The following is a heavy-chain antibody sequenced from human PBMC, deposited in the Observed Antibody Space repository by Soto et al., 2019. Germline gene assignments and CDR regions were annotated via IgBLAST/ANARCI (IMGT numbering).Heavy chain of an antibody. CDR1: GGTFSSYA. D-gene: IGHD3-16*01. Sequence: SVKVSCKASGGTFSSYAISWVRQAPGQGLEWMGGIIPIFGTANYAQKFQGRVTITADESTSTAYMELSSLRSEDTAVYYCARSFTYVWGSSSGEYYYYYYGMDVWGQGTTVTVSS. J-gene: IGHJ6*02. V-gene: IGHV1-69*13. CDR3: ARSFTYVWGSSSGEYYYYYYGMDV. CDR2: IIPIFGTA.